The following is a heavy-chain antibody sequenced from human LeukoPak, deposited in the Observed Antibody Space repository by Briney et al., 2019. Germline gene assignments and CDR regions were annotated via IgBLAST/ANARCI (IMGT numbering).Heavy chain of an antibody. CDR1: GFTFSSYG. CDR3: AKVPNSDYFDY. CDR2: IWYDGSNK. Sequence: GGSLRLSCAASGFTFSSYGMHWVRQAPGKGLEWVAVIWYDGSNKYYADSVKGRFTISRDNSKNTLYLQMNSLRAEDTAIYYCAKVPNSDYFDYWGQGTLVTVSS. V-gene: IGHV3-33*06. D-gene: IGHD1-7*01. J-gene: IGHJ4*02.